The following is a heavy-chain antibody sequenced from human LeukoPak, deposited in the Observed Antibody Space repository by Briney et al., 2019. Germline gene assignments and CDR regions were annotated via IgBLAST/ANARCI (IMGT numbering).Heavy chain of an antibody. CDR2: IYSGGST. V-gene: IGHV3-53*01. CDR3: ARAQDPYYDILTGFDY. Sequence: PGGSLRLSCAASGFTVSSNYMSWVRQAPGKGLEWVSVIYSGGSTYYADSVKGRFTISRDNSKNTLHLQMNSLRAEDTAVYYCARAQDPYYDILTGFDYWGQGTLVTVSS. D-gene: IGHD3-9*01. CDR1: GFTVSSNY. J-gene: IGHJ4*02.